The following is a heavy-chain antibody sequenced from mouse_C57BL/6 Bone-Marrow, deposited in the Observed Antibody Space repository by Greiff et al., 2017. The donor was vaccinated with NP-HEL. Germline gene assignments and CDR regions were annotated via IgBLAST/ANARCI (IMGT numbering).Heavy chain of an antibody. J-gene: IGHJ2*01. CDR1: GYTFTSYW. CDR2: IYPGSGST. Sequence: VQLQQPGAELVKPGASVKMSCKASGYTFTSYWITWVKQRPGQGLEWIGDIYPGSGSTNYNEKFKSKATLTVDTSSSTAYMQLSSLTSEDSAVYFSAKDYEYDRDDSGADTTLTLSS. V-gene: IGHV1-55*01. CDR3: AKDYEYDRDD. D-gene: IGHD2-4*01.